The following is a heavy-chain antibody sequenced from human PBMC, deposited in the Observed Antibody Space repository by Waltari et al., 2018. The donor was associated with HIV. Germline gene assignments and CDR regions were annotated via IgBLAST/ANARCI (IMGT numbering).Heavy chain of an antibody. J-gene: IGHJ6*02. Sequence: EVQLVESGGGLVQPGGSLRLSCAGSGFTFSNYEMTWVRQAPGKGLGLISYISAGGTKYYADSVKGRFSISRDNAKNSLYLQMNSLRAEDTAVYYCAKAVGDTSGRYWGGDVWGQGTTVTVSS. CDR1: GFTFSNYE. CDR2: ISAGGTK. CDR3: AKAVGDTSGRYWGGDV. D-gene: IGHD6-19*01. V-gene: IGHV3-48*03.